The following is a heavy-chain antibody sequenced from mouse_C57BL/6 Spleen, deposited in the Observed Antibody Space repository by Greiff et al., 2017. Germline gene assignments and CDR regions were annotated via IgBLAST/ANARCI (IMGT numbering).Heavy chain of an antibody. CDR3: ARSRGLLRYPFDY. J-gene: IGHJ2*01. Sequence: VQLQQPGAELVKPGASVKLSCKASGYTFTSYWMHWVKQRPGRGLEWIGRIDPNRGGTKYNEKFKSKATLTVDKPSSTAYMQLSSLTSEDSAVYYCARSRGLLRYPFDYWGQGTTLTVSS. D-gene: IGHD1-1*01. V-gene: IGHV1-72*01. CDR2: IDPNRGGT. CDR1: GYTFTSYW.